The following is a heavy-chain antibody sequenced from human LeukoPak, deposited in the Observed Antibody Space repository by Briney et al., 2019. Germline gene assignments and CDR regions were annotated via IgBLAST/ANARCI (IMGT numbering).Heavy chain of an antibody. CDR2: ISYDGSNK. CDR3: AKGNYGSGTAIDY. CDR1: GFTFSSYG. Sequence: GGSLRLSCAASGFTFSSYGMHWVRQAPGEGLEWVAVISYDGSNKYYADSVKGRFTISRDNSKNTLYLQMNSLRAEDTAVYYCAKGNYGSGTAIDYWGQGTLVTVSS. J-gene: IGHJ4*02. V-gene: IGHV3-30*18. D-gene: IGHD3-10*01.